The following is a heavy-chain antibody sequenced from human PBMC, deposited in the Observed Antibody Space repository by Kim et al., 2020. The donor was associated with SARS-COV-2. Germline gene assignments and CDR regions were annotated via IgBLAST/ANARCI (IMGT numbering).Heavy chain of an antibody. CDR3: ARDENRGGYLDY. J-gene: IGHJ4*02. D-gene: IGHD2-15*01. V-gene: IGHV1-18*01. Sequence: NYAQKLQGRVTMTTDTSTSTAYMELRSLRSDDTAVYYCARDENRGGYLDYWGQGTLVTVSS.